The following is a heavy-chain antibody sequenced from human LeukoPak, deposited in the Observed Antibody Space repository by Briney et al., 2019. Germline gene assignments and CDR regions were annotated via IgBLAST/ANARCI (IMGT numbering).Heavy chain of an antibody. J-gene: IGHJ4*02. Sequence: GGSLRLSCAASGFTVISNYMSWVRQAPGKGLEWVSVIYSGGSTYYADSVKGRFTISRDNSKNTLYLQMNSLRAEDTAVYYCAIERAPWYYFDYWGQGTLVTVSS. CDR3: AIERAPWYYFDY. CDR2: IYSGGST. CDR1: GFTVISNY. V-gene: IGHV3-53*01.